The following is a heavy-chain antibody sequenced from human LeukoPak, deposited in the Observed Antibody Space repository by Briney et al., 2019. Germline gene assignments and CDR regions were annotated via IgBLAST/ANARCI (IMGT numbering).Heavy chain of an antibody. J-gene: IGHJ4*02. CDR1: GFTFSSYS. CDR2: ISGSSSTI. D-gene: IGHD2-15*01. V-gene: IGHV3-48*04. CDR3: AKDLVL. Sequence: GGSLRLSCAASGFTFSSYSMNWVRQAPGKGLEWVSYISGSSSTIYYADSVKGRFTISRDNAKNSLYLQMNRLRAEDTAVYYCAKDLVLGGQGTLVTVSS.